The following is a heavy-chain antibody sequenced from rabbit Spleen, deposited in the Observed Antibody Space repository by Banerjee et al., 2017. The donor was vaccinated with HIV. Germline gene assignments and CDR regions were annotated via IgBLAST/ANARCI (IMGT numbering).Heavy chain of an antibody. CDR3: ARDLPEIVGWNFGF. CDR1: GFSFSSSYW. Sequence: QEQLEESGGDLVKPEGSLTLTCTASGFSFSSSYWICWVRQAPGKGLEWIGCIYAGSGGSTYYASWAKGRFTISKASSTTVTLQMTSLTAADTATYFCARDLPEIVGWNFGFWGPGTLVTVS. D-gene: IGHD1-1*01. V-gene: IGHV1S45*01. J-gene: IGHJ4*02. CDR2: IYAGSGGST.